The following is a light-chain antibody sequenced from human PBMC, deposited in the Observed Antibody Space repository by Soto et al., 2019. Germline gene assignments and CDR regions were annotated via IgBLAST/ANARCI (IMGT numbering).Light chain of an antibody. V-gene: IGLV1-47*01. CDR3: AAWDDSLSAVV. J-gene: IGLJ2*01. Sequence: QSVLTQPPSASGTPGQRVTISCSGSSSNIGSNYVYWYQQLPGSAPKLLIYRNDQRPSGVPDRFSGSKSGTSASLAISGPRSEDEADYYCAAWDDSLSAVVFGGGTKVTVL. CDR2: RND. CDR1: SSNIGSNY.